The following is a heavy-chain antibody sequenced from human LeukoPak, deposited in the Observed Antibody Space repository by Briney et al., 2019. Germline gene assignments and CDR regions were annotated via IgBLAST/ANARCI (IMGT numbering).Heavy chain of an antibody. CDR1: GHTLKELS. CDR3: ATATMVRGEGNYFDY. V-gene: IGHV1-24*01. Sequence: GASEKVFCKVSGHTLKELSIHGVREDPGKGCVWRGGFDPEDGETIYAQKFQGRVTMTEDTYNDTAYMEQSRQRSEDTDMYYCATATMVRGEGNYFDYWGQGTLVTVSS. J-gene: IGHJ4*02. CDR2: FDPEDGET. D-gene: IGHD3-10*01.